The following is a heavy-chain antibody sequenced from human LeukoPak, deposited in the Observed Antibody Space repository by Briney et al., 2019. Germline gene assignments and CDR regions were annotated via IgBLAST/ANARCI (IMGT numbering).Heavy chain of an antibody. V-gene: IGHV3-23*01. CDR1: GFTVSSSH. CDR3: AKAKYEDAFDI. Sequence: GGSLRLSCAASGFTVSSSHMSWVRQAPGKGLEWVSAISGSGGSTYYADSVKGRFTISRDNSKNTLYLQMNSLRAEDTAVYYCAKAKYEDAFDIWGQGTMVTVSS. CDR2: ISGSGGST. D-gene: IGHD2-8*01. J-gene: IGHJ3*02.